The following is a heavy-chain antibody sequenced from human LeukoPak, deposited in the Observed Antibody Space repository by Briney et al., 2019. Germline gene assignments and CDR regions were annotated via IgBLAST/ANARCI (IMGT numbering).Heavy chain of an antibody. CDR1: GFSFSTYW. D-gene: IGHD2-15*01. CDR2: IKQDESEK. Sequence: GGSLRLSCTASGFSFSTYWMSWVRQAPGKGLEWVANIKQDESEKYYVDSVKGRFTISRDNAKNSLYLQMNSLRAEDTAVYYCARELCSGGSCYSDDYFDYWGQGTLVTVSS. CDR3: ARELCSGGSCYSDDYFDY. V-gene: IGHV3-7*01. J-gene: IGHJ4*02.